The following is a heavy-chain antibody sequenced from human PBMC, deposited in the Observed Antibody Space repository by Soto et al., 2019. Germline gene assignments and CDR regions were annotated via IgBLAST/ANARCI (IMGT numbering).Heavy chain of an antibody. CDR2: IVVGSDNT. V-gene: IGHV1-58*01. J-gene: IGHJ5*02. Sequence: GASVKVSCKASGFTFSSSAVQWVRQARGQRLEWIGKIVVGSDNTNYAQKFQERVTITRDMSTSTAYMELSSLRSEDTAFYYCAAFDPGPMGFDPWGQGTLVTVSS. D-gene: IGHD3-9*01. CDR3: AAFDPGPMGFDP. CDR1: GFTFSSSA.